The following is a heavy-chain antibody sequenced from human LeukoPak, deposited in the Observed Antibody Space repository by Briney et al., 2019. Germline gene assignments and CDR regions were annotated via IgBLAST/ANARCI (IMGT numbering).Heavy chain of an antibody. V-gene: IGHV3-33*01. J-gene: IGHJ4*02. CDR1: GFTFSSYG. CDR3: ARDQGPFIAVAGMDY. CDR2: IWYDGSNK. D-gene: IGHD6-19*01. Sequence: GRSLRLSCAASGFTFSSYGMHWVRQAPGKGLEWVAVIWYDGSNKYYADSVKGRFTISRDNSKNTLYLQMNSLRAEDPAVYYCARDQGPFIAVAGMDYWGQGTLVTVSS.